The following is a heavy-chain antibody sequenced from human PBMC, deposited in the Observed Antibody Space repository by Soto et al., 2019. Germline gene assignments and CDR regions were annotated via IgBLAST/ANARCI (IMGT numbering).Heavy chain of an antibody. J-gene: IGHJ4*02. D-gene: IGHD6-19*01. CDR1: GASIRNFY. CDR2: IYNGERT. CDR3: AQTTGWPGFRY. Sequence: QVHLQESGPGLVKPSETMSLTCTASGASIRNFYWNWVRQFPGKGLEWIGHIYNGERTNYNPSLKRRVTISVDTSKNQFSLKLSSVSVVDTSVYYCAQTTGWPGFRYWGQGTLVAVSS. V-gene: IGHV4-59*03.